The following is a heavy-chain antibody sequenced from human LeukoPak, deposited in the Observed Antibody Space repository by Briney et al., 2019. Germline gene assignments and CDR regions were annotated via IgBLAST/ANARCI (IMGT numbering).Heavy chain of an antibody. CDR3: GVGGYYGSGSPWAFDI. Sequence: ASVKVSCKASGYTFTSYGISWVRQAPGQGLEWMGWISAYNGNTNYAQKLQGRVTMTTDTSTSTAYMELRSLRSDDTAVYYCGVGGYYGSGSPWAFDIWGQGTMVTVSS. V-gene: IGHV1-18*01. CDR2: ISAYNGNT. CDR1: GYTFTSYG. J-gene: IGHJ3*02. D-gene: IGHD3-10*01.